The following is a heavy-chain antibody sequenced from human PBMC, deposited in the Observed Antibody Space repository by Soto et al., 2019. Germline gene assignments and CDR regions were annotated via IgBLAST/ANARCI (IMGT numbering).Heavy chain of an antibody. CDR1: GGTFSSYA. Sequence: QVQLVQSGAEVKKPGSSVKVSCKASGGTFSSYAISWVRQAPGQGLEWMGGIIPIFGTANYAQKFQGRVTITADESTSTAYRELSSLRSEDTAVYYCARGSNWKDWEWFDPWGQGTLVTVSS. J-gene: IGHJ5*02. D-gene: IGHD1-1*01. CDR3: ARGSNWKDWEWFDP. CDR2: IIPIFGTA. V-gene: IGHV1-69*01.